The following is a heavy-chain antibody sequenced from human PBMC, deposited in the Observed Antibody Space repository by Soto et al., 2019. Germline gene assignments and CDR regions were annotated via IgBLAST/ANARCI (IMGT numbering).Heavy chain of an antibody. J-gene: IGHJ4*02. V-gene: IGHV3-23*01. CDR2: ISGSGGST. CDR3: AKDLGPLYESPDY. CDR1: GFTFSSYA. Sequence: GGSLRLSCAASGFTFSSYAMSWVRQAPGKGLEWASAISGSGGSTYYADSVKGRFTISRDNSKNTLYLQMNSLRAEDTAVYHCAKDLGPLYESPDYWGQGTLVTVSS. D-gene: IGHD5-12*01.